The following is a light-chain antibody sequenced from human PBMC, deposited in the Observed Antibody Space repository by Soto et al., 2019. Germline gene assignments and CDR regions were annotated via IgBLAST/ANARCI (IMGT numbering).Light chain of an antibody. Sequence: QSALTQPASVSGSPGQSITSSCTGTSSDVGGYNYVSWYQQHPGKAPKLMIYEVSNRPSGVSNRFSGSKSVNTASLTISGLQAEDEADYYCSSYTSSNTPVVFGGGTKLTVL. CDR1: SSDVGGYNY. V-gene: IGLV2-14*01. CDR2: EVS. CDR3: SSYTSSNTPVV. J-gene: IGLJ2*01.